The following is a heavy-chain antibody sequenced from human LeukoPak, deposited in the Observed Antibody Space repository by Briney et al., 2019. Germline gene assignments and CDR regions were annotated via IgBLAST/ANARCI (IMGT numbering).Heavy chain of an antibody. CDR3: AKRTAYYYDSSGYSAFDI. Sequence: PGGSLRLSCAASGFTVSSYAMSWVRQAPGKGLEWVSAISGSGGSTYYADSVKGRFTISRDNSKNTLYLQMNSLRAEDTAVYYCAKRTAYYYDSSGYSAFDIWGQGTMVTVSS. D-gene: IGHD3-22*01. J-gene: IGHJ3*02. V-gene: IGHV3-23*01. CDR2: ISGSGGST. CDR1: GFTVSSYA.